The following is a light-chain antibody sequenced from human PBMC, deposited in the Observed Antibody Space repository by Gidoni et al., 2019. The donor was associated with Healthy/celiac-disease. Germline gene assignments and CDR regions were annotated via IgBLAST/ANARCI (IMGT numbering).Light chain of an antibody. Sequence: EMGMTQSPLSLPVTPGEPASISCRSSQSLLHSNGYNYLVWYLQKPGQSPQLLIYLGSNRASGVPDRFSGSGSGTDFTLKISRVEAEDVGVYYCMQALQTPLTFGQGTKVEIK. CDR3: MQALQTPLT. J-gene: IGKJ1*01. V-gene: IGKV2-28*01. CDR2: LGS. CDR1: QSLLHSNGYNY.